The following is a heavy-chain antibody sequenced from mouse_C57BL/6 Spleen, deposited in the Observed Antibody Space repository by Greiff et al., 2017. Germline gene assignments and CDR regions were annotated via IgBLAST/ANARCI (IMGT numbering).Heavy chain of an antibody. V-gene: IGHV1-82*01. D-gene: IGHD2-3*01. Sequence: VQLQQSGPELVKPGASVKISCKASGYAFSSSWMNWVKQRPGKGLEWIGRSYPGDGDTNYNGKFKGKAKLTADKSSSTAYMQLSSLTSEDSAVYFCARYDGDYRAWFAYWGQGTLVTVSA. CDR1: GYAFSSSW. J-gene: IGHJ3*01. CDR3: ARYDGDYRAWFAY. CDR2: SYPGDGDT.